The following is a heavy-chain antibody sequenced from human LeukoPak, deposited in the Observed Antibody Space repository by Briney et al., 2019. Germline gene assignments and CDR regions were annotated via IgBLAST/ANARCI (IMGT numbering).Heavy chain of an antibody. Sequence: ASVKVSCKASGYTFTSYGISWVRQAPGQGFEWMGWIRPHNGNTNYAQSFHGRVTMSTDTSTSTAYMELTSLRSDDTAVYYCARVCGYCGGNWPAEDYWGQGTLVTVSS. J-gene: IGHJ4*02. V-gene: IGHV1-18*01. CDR1: GYTFTSYG. D-gene: IGHD2-21*01. CDR3: ARVCGYCGGNWPAEDY. CDR2: IRPHNGNT.